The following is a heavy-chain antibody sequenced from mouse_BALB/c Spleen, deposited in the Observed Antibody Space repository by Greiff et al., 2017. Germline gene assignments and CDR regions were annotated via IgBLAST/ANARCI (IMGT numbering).Heavy chain of an antibody. D-gene: IGHD1-1*01. Sequence: EVQRVESGGGLVKPGGSLKLSCAASGFAFSSYDMSWVRQTPEKRLEWVAYISSGGGSTYYPDTVKGRFTISRDNAKNTLYLQMSSLKSEDTAMYYCARGITTGSYYFDYWGKGSTLTVSS. CDR3: ARGITTGSYYFDY. J-gene: IGHJ2*01. V-gene: IGHV5-12-1*01. CDR2: ISSGGGST. CDR1: GFAFSSYD.